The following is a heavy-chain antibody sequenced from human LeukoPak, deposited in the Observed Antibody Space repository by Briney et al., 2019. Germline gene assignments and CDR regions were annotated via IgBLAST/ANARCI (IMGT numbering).Heavy chain of an antibody. J-gene: IGHJ4*02. D-gene: IGHD2-15*01. Sequence: GASVKVSCKASGYTFNDYYMHWVRQAPGQGLEWMGIISPSGGSTTYAQKFQGRVTMTRDTSTSTDYMELTGLRSEDTAVYYCAKEAVAATFYFDYWGQGALVTVSS. CDR1: GYTFNDYY. CDR2: ISPSGGST. CDR3: AKEAVAATFYFDY. V-gene: IGHV1-46*02.